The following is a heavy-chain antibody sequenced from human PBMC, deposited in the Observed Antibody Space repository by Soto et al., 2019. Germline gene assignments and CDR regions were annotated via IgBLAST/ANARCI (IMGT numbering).Heavy chain of an antibody. V-gene: IGHV3-7*01. CDR3: ARSMGWRDTFDI. CDR2: IKGDGVER. D-gene: IGHD3-10*01. J-gene: IGHJ3*02. Sequence: EVQLVESGGGLVQPGGSLRLSCVASGFTFSRSWMTWVRQAPGKGLEWLANIKGDGVERYYLDSVKGRFTISRDNAKNSLYLQINSLRAEDTAVYYCARSMGWRDTFDIWGQGTMVTVSS. CDR1: GFTFSRSW.